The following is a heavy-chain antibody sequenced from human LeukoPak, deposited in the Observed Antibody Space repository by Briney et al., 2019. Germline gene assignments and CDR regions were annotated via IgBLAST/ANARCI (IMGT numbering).Heavy chain of an antibody. D-gene: IGHD3-16*01. CDR1: GGSISSSSYY. CDR3: ARAGGFFSPFGY. J-gene: IGHJ4*02. Sequence: SETLSLTCTVSGGSISSSSYYWGWIRQPPGKGLEWIGSIYYSGSTYYNPSLKSRVTISVDTSKDQFSLKLSSVTAADTAVYYCARAGGFFSPFGYWGQGTLVTVSS. CDR2: IYYSGST. V-gene: IGHV4-39*01.